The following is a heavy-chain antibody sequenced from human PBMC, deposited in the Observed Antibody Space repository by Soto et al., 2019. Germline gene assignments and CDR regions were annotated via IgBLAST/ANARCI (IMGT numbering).Heavy chain of an antibody. CDR2: TYHSGSP. D-gene: IGHD3-22*01. CDR3: ASFIFYNSSTYNSYSF. Sequence: ALTFAVSMCSIHSSNWWSSVRTPPGKGLEWLGETYHSGSPKYNPSLKSRVTLSVDKPKNDFSLKLSPVTAADTSVCHCASFIFYNSSTYNSYSFWGQGTLGT. V-gene: IGHV4-4*02. CDR1: MCSIHSSNW. J-gene: IGHJ4*02.